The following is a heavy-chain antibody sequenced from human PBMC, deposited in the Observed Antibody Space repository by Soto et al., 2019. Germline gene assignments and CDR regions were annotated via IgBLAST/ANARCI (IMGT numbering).Heavy chain of an antibody. J-gene: IGHJ3*02. CDR1: RGTFSSYA. CDR2: NIPIFGTA. D-gene: IGHD7-27*01. V-gene: IGHV1-69*06. CDR3: AGVRREGERYWGEAFEI. Sequence: QVQLVKSGAGGKKPGSSVKVSCKDSRGTFSSYAISWVRKAPGQGLEWMGGNIPIFGTANYAQKFQGRVTITADKSTRTAYIELSSLRSEYTAVYYCAGVRREGERYWGEAFEIWGRGTMGTVSS.